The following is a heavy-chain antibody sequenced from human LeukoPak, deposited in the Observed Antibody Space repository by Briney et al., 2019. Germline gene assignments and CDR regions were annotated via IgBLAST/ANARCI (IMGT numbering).Heavy chain of an antibody. CDR3: ARPGITAFDI. V-gene: IGHV3-48*01. CDR2: ISSSGSIT. Sequence: PGGSLRLSCVASGFTLSSHNINWVRQAPGKGLEWVSHISSSGSITYYGDSVKGRITISRDNAKNSVSLYKNSLRAEDSAVYYCARPGITAFDIWGQGTMVTVSS. D-gene: IGHD3-10*01. CDR1: GFTLSSHN. J-gene: IGHJ3*02.